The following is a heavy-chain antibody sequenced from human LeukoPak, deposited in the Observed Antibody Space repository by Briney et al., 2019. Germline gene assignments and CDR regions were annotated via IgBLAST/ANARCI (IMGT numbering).Heavy chain of an antibody. J-gene: IGHJ4*02. CDR2: ISGSGGGP. D-gene: IGHD3-22*01. V-gene: IGHV3-23*01. CDR3: AKRGVVIRVILVGFHKEAYYFDS. Sequence: RTGGSLRLSRAVSGITLSNYGMRWVRQAPGKGLEWVAGISGSGGGPNYADSVKGRFTISRDNSKNTLYLQMNSLRAEDTAVYFCAKRGVVIRVILVGFHKEAYYFDSWGQGALVTVSS. CDR1: GITLSNYG.